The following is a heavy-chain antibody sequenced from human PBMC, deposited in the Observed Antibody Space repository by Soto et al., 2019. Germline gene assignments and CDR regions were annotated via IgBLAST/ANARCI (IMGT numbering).Heavy chain of an antibody. D-gene: IGHD4-17*01. V-gene: IGHV3-23*01. CDR1: VFIFITYA. CDR3: AHPRGYGVFDAVDI. Sequence: GGSLRLSCASSVFIFITYAMNWVRQAPGKGLECVSAISNTGGSTFYAESVRGRFTISRDNPINTLYLQMTSLRTEDTAVYYCAHPRGYGVFDAVDIWGQGTMVTVSS. CDR2: ISNTGGST. J-gene: IGHJ3*02.